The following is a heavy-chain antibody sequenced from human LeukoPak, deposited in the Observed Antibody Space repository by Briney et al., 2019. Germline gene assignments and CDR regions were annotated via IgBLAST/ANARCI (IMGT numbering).Heavy chain of an antibody. CDR2: IYTSGST. Sequence: KPSETLSLTSTVSGGSISSYYWSWIRQPPGKGLEWIGYIYTSGSTNYNPSLKSRVTISVDTSKNQFSLKLSSVTAADTAVYYCARHGVNDFWSGYSDYYYMDVWCKGTTVTVSS. J-gene: IGHJ6*03. CDR3: ARHGVNDFWSGYSDYYYMDV. V-gene: IGHV4-4*09. D-gene: IGHD3-3*01. CDR1: GGSISSYY.